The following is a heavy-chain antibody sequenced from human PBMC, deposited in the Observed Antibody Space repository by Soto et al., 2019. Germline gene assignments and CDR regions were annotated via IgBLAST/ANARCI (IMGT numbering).Heavy chain of an antibody. V-gene: IGHV3-23*01. CDR1: GFTFSSYA. Sequence: EVQLLESGGGLVQPGGSLRLSCAASGFTFSSYAMSWVRQAPGKGLEWVSAISGSGGSTYYADSVKGRFTISRDNSKNTLYLQMNSLVAEDTAVYYCAKIFRLELLFGGADYWGQGTLVTVSS. CDR3: AKIFRLELLFGGADY. D-gene: IGHD1-7*01. CDR2: ISGSGGST. J-gene: IGHJ4*02.